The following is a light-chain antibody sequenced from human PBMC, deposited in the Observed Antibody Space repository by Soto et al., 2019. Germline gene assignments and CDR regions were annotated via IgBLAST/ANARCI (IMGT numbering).Light chain of an antibody. Sequence: QSALTQPASVSGSPGQSITISCTGTSSDVGGYNYVSWYQQHPGKAPKLMIYDISNRPSGVSNRFSGSKSGNTASLTISGLQAHDEADYYCSSYTSSSTRVFGTGTK. CDR1: SSDVGGYNY. CDR2: DIS. V-gene: IGLV2-14*01. CDR3: SSYTSSSTRV. J-gene: IGLJ1*01.